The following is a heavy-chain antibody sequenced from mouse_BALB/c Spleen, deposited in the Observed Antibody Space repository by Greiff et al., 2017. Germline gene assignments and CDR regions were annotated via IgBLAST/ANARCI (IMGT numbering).Heavy chain of an antibody. CDR3: ARYPFAY. V-gene: IGHV5-17*02. CDR1: GFTFSSFG. Sequence: EVKLVESGGGLVQPGGSRKLSCAASGFTFSSFGMHWVRQAPEKGLEWVAYISSGSSTIYYADTVKGRFTISRDKPKNTLFLQMTSLRSEDTAMYYCARYPFAYWGQGTLGTVSA. CDR2: ISSGSSTI. J-gene: IGHJ3*01.